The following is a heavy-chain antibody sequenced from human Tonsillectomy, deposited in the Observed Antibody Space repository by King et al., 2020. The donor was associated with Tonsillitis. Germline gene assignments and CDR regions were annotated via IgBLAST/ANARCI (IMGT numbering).Heavy chain of an antibody. J-gene: IGHJ3*02. CDR2: IKSKTDGGTT. D-gene: IGHD3-16*02. CDR1: GFTFSNAW. V-gene: IGHV3-15*01. Sequence: VQLVQSGGGLVKPGGSLRLSCAASGFTFSNAWMSWVRQAPGKGLEWVGRIKSKTDGGTTDYAAPVKGRFTISRDDSKNTLYLQMNSLKTEDTAVDYCTTDPSDYVWGSYRYSFNDAFDIWGQGTMVTVSS. CDR3: TTDPSDYVWGSYRYSFNDAFDI.